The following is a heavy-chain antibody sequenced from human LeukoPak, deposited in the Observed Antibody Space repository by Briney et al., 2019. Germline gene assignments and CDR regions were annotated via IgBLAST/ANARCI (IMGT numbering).Heavy chain of an antibody. CDR3: ARDGEGKYCSSTSCPRLNY. CDR2: ISAYNGNT. V-gene: IGHV1-18*04. D-gene: IGHD2-2*01. Sequence: ASVKVSCTASGYTFTSYGISWVRQAPGPGLEWMGWISAYNGNTNYAQKLQGRVTMTTDTSTSTAYMELRSLRSDDTAVYYCARDGEGKYCSSTSCPRLNYWGQGTLVTVSS. CDR1: GYTFTSYG. J-gene: IGHJ4*02.